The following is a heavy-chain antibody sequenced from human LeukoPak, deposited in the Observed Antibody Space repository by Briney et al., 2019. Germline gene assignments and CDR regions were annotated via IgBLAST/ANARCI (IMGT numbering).Heavy chain of an antibody. J-gene: IGHJ5*02. CDR2: IKSKRDGGTA. Sequence: PGGSLRLSCAASGFTFSSYVMNWVRQAPGKGLEWVGRIKSKRDGGTADYAAPVKGRFTISRDDSRNTLYLQMNSLEAEDTAVYYCSTDRGVISWGQGTLVTVSS. CDR1: GFTFSSYV. D-gene: IGHD3-10*01. V-gene: IGHV3-15*01. CDR3: STDRGVIS.